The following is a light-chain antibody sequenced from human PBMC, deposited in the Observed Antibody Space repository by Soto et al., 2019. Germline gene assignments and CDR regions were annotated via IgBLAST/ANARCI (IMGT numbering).Light chain of an antibody. CDR2: GAS. J-gene: IGKJ4*01. V-gene: IGKV3-15*01. CDR1: QSVSSN. Sequence: EIVMTQSPATLSVSPGARVTLSCRASQSVSSNLAWYQQKPGQAPRLLTFGASTRATGIPARFSGSGSGTEFTLTISSLQSEDFAVYYCQQDNNWPLTFGGGTKVEIK. CDR3: QQDNNWPLT.